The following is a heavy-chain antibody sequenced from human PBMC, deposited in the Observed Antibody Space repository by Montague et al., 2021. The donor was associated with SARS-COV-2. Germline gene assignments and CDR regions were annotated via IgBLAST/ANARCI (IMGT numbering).Heavy chain of an antibody. J-gene: IGHJ5*02. CDR1: GDSVSNSDFY. CDR2: IYHSGNT. D-gene: IGHD3-22*01. V-gene: IGHV4-39*01. Sequence: SETLSLTCVVSGDSVSNSDFYWGWIRQSPGKGLEWIANIYHSGNTYYNPSLKTRVTISVDTSKNTFSLNMRSVTAADTAVYFCARLMDTDSSGSSFSNWFDPWGQGTLVTVSS. CDR3: ARLMDTDSSGSSFSNWFDP.